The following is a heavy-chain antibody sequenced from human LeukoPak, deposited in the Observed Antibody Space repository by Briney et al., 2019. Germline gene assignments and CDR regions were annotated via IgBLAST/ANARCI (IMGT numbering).Heavy chain of an antibody. V-gene: IGHV3-43*02. CDR3: AKDMGGSGRNWASNWFDP. CDR1: AFTFDDYG. J-gene: IGHJ5*02. Sequence: GGSLRLSCAASAFTFDDYGMHSVPQAPRKRLGCVSLITGEGGRKYQADSVKRLLTLSSDNSKNSLDLQMNSLRTEDTALYYCAKDMGGSGRNWASNWFDPWGQGTLVIVSS. CDR2: ITGEGGRK. D-gene: IGHD1-26*01.